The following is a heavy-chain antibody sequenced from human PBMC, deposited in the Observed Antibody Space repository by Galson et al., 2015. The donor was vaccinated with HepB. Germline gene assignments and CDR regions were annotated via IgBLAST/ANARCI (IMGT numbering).Heavy chain of an antibody. D-gene: IGHD5-18*01. V-gene: IGHV3-23*01. CDR2: ISGSGGST. Sequence: SLRLSCAASGFTFSSYAMSWVRQAPGKGLEWVSTISGSGGSTYYADSVKGRFTISRDNSKNTLYLQMNSLRAEDTAVYYCARNGEGYSYGVDYWGQGTLVTVSS. CDR1: GFTFSSYA. CDR3: ARNGEGYSYGVDY. J-gene: IGHJ4*02.